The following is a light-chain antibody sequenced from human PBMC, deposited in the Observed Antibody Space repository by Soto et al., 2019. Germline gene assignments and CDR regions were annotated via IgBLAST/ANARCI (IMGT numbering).Light chain of an antibody. Sequence: QAVVTQEPSLTVSPGGTVTLTCGSSTGAVTSGHYPYWFQQKPGQAPRTPIYDTSNKHSWTPARFSGSLLGGKAALTLSGAQPEDEAEYYCLLSYSGDHVVFGGGTKLTVL. J-gene: IGLJ2*01. CDR2: DTS. CDR1: TGAVTSGHY. V-gene: IGLV7-46*01. CDR3: LLSYSGDHVV.